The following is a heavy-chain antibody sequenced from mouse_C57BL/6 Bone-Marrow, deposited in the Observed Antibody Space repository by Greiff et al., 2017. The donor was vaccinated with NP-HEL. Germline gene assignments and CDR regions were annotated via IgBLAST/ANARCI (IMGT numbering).Heavy chain of an antibody. D-gene: IGHD1-1*01. J-gene: IGHJ1*03. V-gene: IGHV1-72*01. Sequence: QVQLQQPGAELVKPGASVKLSCKASGYTFTSYWMHWVKQRPGRGLEWIGRIDPNSGGTKYNEKFKSKATLTVDKPSSTAYMQLSSLTSEDSAVYYGARKTSDYVSICLWDFYVWGTEATVTESS. CDR2: IDPNSGGT. CDR3: ARKTSDYVSICLWDFYV. CDR1: GYTFTSYW.